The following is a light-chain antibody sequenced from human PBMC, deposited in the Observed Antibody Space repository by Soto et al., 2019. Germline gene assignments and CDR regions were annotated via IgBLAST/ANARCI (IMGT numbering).Light chain of an antibody. CDR1: SSNIGAGYD. Sequence: QSVLTQPPSVSGAPGQRVTLSCTWSSSNIGAGYDVHWYQQHPGTAPKLLIYGTSNRPSGVPDRFSGSKSGTSASLAINGLPAEDEEDYFCQSYDISLGGVVFGGGTKLTVL. V-gene: IGLV1-40*01. CDR3: QSYDISLGGVV. J-gene: IGLJ2*01. CDR2: GTS.